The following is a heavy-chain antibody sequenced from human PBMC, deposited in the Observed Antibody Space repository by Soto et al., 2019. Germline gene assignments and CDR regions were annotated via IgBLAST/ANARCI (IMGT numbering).Heavy chain of an antibody. V-gene: IGHV1-3*01. J-gene: IGHJ6*02. Sequence: WASVKVSCKASGYTFTSYAMHWVRQAPGQRLEWMGWINAGNGNTKYSQKFQGRVTITRDTSASTAYMELSSLRSEDTAVYYCARSPPYSSSLYYYYGMDVWGQGTTVTVSS. CDR2: INAGNGNT. CDR3: ARSPPYSSSLYYYYGMDV. D-gene: IGHD6-13*01. CDR1: GYTFTSYA.